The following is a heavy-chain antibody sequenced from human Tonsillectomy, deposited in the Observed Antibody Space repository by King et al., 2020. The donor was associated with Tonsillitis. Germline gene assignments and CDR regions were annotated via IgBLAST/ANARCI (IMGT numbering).Heavy chain of an antibody. CDR2: IYPSGST. V-gene: IGHV4-61*02. CDR1: GGSISSGSYY. Sequence: VQLQESGPGLVKPSQTLSLTCSVSGGSISSGSYYWSWIRQPAGKGLEWIGLIYPSGSTNYNPSLKSRVSMSVVTTKNQFSLNLSSLTAADTAVYYCARARFCSGGSCKMGDSFDIWGQGTMVTVSS. D-gene: IGHD2-15*01. CDR3: ARARFCSGGSCKMGDSFDI. J-gene: IGHJ3*02.